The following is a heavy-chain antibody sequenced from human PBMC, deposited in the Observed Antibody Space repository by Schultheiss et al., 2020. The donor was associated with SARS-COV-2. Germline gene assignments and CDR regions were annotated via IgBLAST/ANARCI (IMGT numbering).Heavy chain of an antibody. CDR1: GYSISSGYY. CDR3: AAAKDGYNSPPFDY. V-gene: IGHV4-38-2*01. D-gene: IGHD5-24*01. J-gene: IGHJ4*02. Sequence: SQTLSLTCAVSGYSISSGYYWGWIRQPPGKGLEWIGSIYHSGSTYYNPSLKSRVTMSVDTSKNQFSLKLSSVTAADTAVYYCAAAKDGYNSPPFDYWGQGTLVTVSS. CDR2: IYHSGST.